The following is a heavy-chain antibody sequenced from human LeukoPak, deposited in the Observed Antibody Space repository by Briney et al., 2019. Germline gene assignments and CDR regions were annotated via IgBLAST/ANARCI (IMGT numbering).Heavy chain of an antibody. J-gene: IGHJ5*02. V-gene: IGHV3-7*01. D-gene: IGHD4-11*01. CDR3: ARGKTTVTPGWFAP. Sequence: GGSLRLFCAASGFTFSSYWMSWVRQAPGKGLDCVANIKQDRREMYYVDSVKGRFTIYRDNDNHSLYLQTNSLRDDDTSVYYFARGKTTVTPGWFAPWGQGNLVTVSP. CDR2: IKQDRREM. CDR1: GFTFSSYW.